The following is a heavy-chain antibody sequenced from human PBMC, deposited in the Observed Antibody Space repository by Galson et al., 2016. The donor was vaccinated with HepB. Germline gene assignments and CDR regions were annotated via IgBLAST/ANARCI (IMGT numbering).Heavy chain of an antibody. CDR2: VDDLGNT. J-gene: IGHJ4*02. CDR1: GGSVGSGHFF. CDR3: ARARGRQLFDH. Sequence: SETLSLTCTVSGGSVGSGHFFWSWIRQSAGKGLEWIGNVDDLGNTNYNPSLQRRVSISPDTSKNQFSLRLSSVTAADTAIYYCARARGRQLFDHWGQGILVTVSS. D-gene: IGHD6-13*01. V-gene: IGHV4-61*01.